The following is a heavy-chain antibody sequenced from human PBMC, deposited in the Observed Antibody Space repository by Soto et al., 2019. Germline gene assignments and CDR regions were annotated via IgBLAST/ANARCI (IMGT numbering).Heavy chain of an antibody. Sequence: PGGSLRLSCAASGFTFSNAWMNWVRQAPGKGLEWVGRIKSKTDGGTTDYAAPVKGRFTISRDDSKNTLYLQMNSLKTGDTAVYYCTTDRYYDSSGYYVPGYWGQGTLVTVSS. CDR1: GFTFSNAW. V-gene: IGHV3-15*07. CDR3: TTDRYYDSSGYYVPGY. CDR2: IKSKTDGGTT. D-gene: IGHD3-22*01. J-gene: IGHJ4*02.